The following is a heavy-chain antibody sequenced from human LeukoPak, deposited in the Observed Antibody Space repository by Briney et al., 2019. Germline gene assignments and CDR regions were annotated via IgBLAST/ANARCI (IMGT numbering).Heavy chain of an antibody. Sequence: GGSLRLSCAASGFTFSSYSMNWVRQAPGKGLEWVSSISSRSTYIYYADSVKGRFTISRDNAKGSLYLQMNSLKAEDTAVYYCATDSKGGYDYYYYGMDVWGQGTTVTVSS. CDR1: GFTFSSYS. V-gene: IGHV3-21*01. D-gene: IGHD2-15*01. CDR2: ISSRSTYI. J-gene: IGHJ6*02. CDR3: ATDSKGGYDYYYYGMDV.